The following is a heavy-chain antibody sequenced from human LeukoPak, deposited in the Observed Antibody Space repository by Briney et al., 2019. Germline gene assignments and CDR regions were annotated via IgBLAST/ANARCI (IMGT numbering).Heavy chain of an antibody. CDR2: IYNSGST. CDR3: ARSQWPVVSRIDY. J-gene: IGHJ4*02. V-gene: IGHV4-39*07. D-gene: IGHD3-22*01. CDR1: GGSINSIGYY. Sequence: SETLSLTCTVSGGSINSIGYYWGWIRQPPGKGLEWIRNIYNSGSTSYNPSLKSRVTISIDTSKNQFSLKLTFVTAADTAVYYCARSQWPVVSRIDYWGQGTLVSVSS.